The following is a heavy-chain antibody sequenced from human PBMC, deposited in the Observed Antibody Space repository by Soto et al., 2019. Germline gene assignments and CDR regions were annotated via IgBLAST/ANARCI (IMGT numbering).Heavy chain of an antibody. CDR3: ARDCSGGSCSIFDY. CDR1: GFTFTNYG. CDR2: IWYDGSNK. Sequence: QVQLVESGGGVVQPGRSLRLSCAASGFTFTNYGMHWVRQAPGKGLEWVAVIWYDGSNKYYADSVKGRFTISRDNSKNTLYLQMNSLRAEDTAVYYCARDCSGGSCSIFDYWGQGTLVTVSS. D-gene: IGHD2-15*01. J-gene: IGHJ4*02. V-gene: IGHV3-33*01.